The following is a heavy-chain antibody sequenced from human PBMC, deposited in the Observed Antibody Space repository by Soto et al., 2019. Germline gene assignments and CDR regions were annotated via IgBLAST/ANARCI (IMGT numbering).Heavy chain of an antibody. J-gene: IGHJ4*02. Sequence: QVHLVQSGAEVQKPGASVMVSCKGSGYTFTTYGITWVRQAPGQGLEWMGWISAHNGNTNYAQKLQCRVTVTRHTSTSTAYMELRSLRSDDTAVYYCARGRDGDYWGQGALVTVSS. CDR1: GYTFTTYG. CDR2: ISAHNGNT. V-gene: IGHV1-18*01. CDR3: ARGRDGDY. D-gene: IGHD6-6*01.